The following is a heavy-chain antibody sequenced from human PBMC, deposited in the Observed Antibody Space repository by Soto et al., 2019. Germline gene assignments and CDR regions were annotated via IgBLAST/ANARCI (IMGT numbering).Heavy chain of an antibody. CDR3: ARVGGFGATTIDY. D-gene: IGHD3-10*01. J-gene: IGHJ4*02. CDR2: IYYSGST. Sequence: SETLSLTCTVSGGSISSSSYYWGWIRQPPGKGLEWIGSIYYSGSTYYNPSLKSRVTISVDTSKNQFSLKLSSVTAADTAVYYCARVGGFGATTIDYWGQGTLVT. CDR1: GGSISSSSYY. V-gene: IGHV4-39*07.